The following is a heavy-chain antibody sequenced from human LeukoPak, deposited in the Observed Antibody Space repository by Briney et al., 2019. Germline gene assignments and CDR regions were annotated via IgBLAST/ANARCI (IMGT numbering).Heavy chain of an antibody. D-gene: IGHD2-2*01. V-gene: IGHV4-31*03. CDR3: ARVSSRGSDAFDI. J-gene: IGHJ3*02. CDR1: GGSISSGGYY. CDR2: IYYSGST. Sequence: SQTLSLTCTVSGGSISSGGYYWTWIRQHPGKGLEWIGYIYYSGSTYYNPSLRGRVTISVDTSKNQFCTKLRSVTAADTAVYYCARVSSRGSDAFDIWGQGTMVTVSS.